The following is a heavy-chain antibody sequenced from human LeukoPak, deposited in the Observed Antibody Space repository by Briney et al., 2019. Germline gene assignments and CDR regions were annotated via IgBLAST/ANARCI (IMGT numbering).Heavy chain of an antibody. CDR3: AKIRDSSYYYYGMDV. Sequence: GGSLRLSCAASGFTFSNYAMSWVRQAPGKGLEWVSAISGSGGSTYYADSVKGRFTISRDNSKNTLYLQMNSLRAEDTAVYYCAKIRDSSYYYYGMDVWGQGTTVTVSS. CDR1: GFTFSNYA. J-gene: IGHJ6*02. D-gene: IGHD3-22*01. CDR2: ISGSGGST. V-gene: IGHV3-23*01.